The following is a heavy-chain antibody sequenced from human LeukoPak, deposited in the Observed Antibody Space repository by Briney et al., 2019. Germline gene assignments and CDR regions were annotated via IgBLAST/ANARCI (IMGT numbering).Heavy chain of an antibody. V-gene: IGHV3-23*01. Sequence: GGSLRLSCTASGFTFSSYAMNWVRQAPGMGLEWVSTITGSGLRTYYADSVKGRFTVSRDNSKNTLYLQMNSLRAEDTAVYYCAKDREDYDFWSGIIAPRWFDPWGQGTLVTVSS. D-gene: IGHD3-3*01. J-gene: IGHJ5*02. CDR3: AKDREDYDFWSGIIAPRWFDP. CDR2: ITGSGLRT. CDR1: GFTFSSYA.